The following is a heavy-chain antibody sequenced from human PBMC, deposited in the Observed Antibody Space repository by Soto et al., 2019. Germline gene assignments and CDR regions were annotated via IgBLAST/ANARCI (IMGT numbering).Heavy chain of an antibody. D-gene: IGHD3-9*01. Sequence: GESLKISCKGSGYSFTSYWIGWVRQMPGKGLEWMGIIYPGDSDTRYSPSFQGQVTISADKSISTAYLQWSSLKASDTAMYYCARLMGTDTLTGYYASDAFDIWGQGTMVTVSS. J-gene: IGHJ3*02. CDR1: GYSFTSYW. CDR2: IYPGDSDT. CDR3: ARLMGTDTLTGYYASDAFDI. V-gene: IGHV5-51*01.